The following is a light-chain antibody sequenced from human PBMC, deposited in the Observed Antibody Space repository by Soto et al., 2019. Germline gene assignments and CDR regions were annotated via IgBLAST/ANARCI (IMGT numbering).Light chain of an antibody. J-gene: IGKJ1*01. CDR1: QSVSSSY. CDR3: QLTGGPLRT. Sequence: EIVLSQSPAAVSVTTGERATLSCRASQSVSSSYLAWYQQKPGPPPRLLIDGASSRATGIPGRFSGSGSGTDFTPISSLGEPEDSVVYYCQLTGGPLRTFGQGTKVDI. CDR2: GAS. V-gene: IGKV3-20*01.